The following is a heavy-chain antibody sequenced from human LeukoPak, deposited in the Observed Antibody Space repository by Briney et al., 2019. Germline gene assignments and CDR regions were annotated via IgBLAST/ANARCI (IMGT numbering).Heavy chain of an antibody. J-gene: IGHJ6*02. D-gene: IGHD2-2*01. CDR1: GFTFSSYA. Sequence: GGSLRLSCAASGFTFSSYAMSWVRQAPGKGLEWVGFIRSKAYGWTTEYAASVKGRFTISRDDSKSIAYLQMNSLKTEDTAVYYCTRDLLVVVPAATYYYYYGMDVWGQGTTVTVSS. V-gene: IGHV3-49*04. CDR2: IRSKAYGWTT. CDR3: TRDLLVVVPAATYYYYYGMDV.